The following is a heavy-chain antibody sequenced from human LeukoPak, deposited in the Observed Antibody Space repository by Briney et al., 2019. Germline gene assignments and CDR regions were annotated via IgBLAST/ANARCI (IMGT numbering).Heavy chain of an antibody. CDR2: ISGNGGNT. D-gene: IGHD3-9*01. CDR1: GFTFSSSV. J-gene: IGHJ5*02. Sequence: QAGGSLRLSCAASGFTFSSSVMSWVRQAPGKGLEWVSGISGNGGNTYYADSVTGRFTISRDNSKNTLYLQMNSLRAEDTALYYCAKLPTGYPNWFDPWGRGTLVTVSS. CDR3: AKLPTGYPNWFDP. V-gene: IGHV3-23*01.